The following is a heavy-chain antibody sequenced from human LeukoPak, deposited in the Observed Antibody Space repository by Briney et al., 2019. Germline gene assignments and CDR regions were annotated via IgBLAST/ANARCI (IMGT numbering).Heavy chain of an antibody. V-gene: IGHV1-2*02. CDR1: GYTFTGYY. D-gene: IGHD3-10*01. Sequence: ASVKVSCKASGYTFTGYYIHWVRQAPGQGPEWVGWINPNSGGTNYAQKFQGRVTVTRDTSISTAYMELSGLRSDDTAVYYCAREGITMVRGTIIRVYFDHWGQGTLVTVSS. J-gene: IGHJ4*02. CDR3: AREGITMVRGTIIRVYFDH. CDR2: INPNSGGT.